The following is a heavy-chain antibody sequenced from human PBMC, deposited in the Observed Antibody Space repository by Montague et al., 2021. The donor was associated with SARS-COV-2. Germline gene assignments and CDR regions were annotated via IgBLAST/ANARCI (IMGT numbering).Heavy chain of an antibody. Sequence: SETLSLTCTVSGGSISSSSYYWGWIRQPPGKGLEWIGYIYYSGSTNYNPSLKSRVTISVDTSKNQFSLKLSSVTAADTAVYYCARDGVLRYFDWLGDRYGMDVWGQGTTVTVSS. CDR1: GGSISSSSYY. V-gene: IGHV4-61*01. CDR2: IYYSGST. D-gene: IGHD3-9*01. CDR3: ARDGVLRYFDWLGDRYGMDV. J-gene: IGHJ6*02.